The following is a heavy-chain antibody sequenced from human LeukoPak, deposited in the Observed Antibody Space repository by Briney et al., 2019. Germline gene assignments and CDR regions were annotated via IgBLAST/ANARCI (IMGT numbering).Heavy chain of an antibody. J-gene: IGHJ1*01. CDR1: VGSISSYY. Sequence: SETLSLTCTVSVGSISSYYWSWIRQPPGKGLEWIGYIYYSGSTNYNPSLKSRVTISVDTSKNQFSLKLSSVTAADTAVYYCASVDTAMVTGYFQHWGQGTLVTVSS. CDR2: IYYSGST. D-gene: IGHD5-18*01. CDR3: ASVDTAMVTGYFQH. V-gene: IGHV4-59*01.